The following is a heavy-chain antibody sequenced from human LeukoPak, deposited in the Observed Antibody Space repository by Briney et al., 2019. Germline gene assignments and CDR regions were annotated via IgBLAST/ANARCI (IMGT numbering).Heavy chain of an antibody. D-gene: IGHD3-22*01. CDR1: GYSISSGYY. CDR3: ASPGSGYYYWDY. J-gene: IGHJ4*02. CDR2: IYHSGST. Sequence: PSETLSLTCAVSGYSISSGYYWGWIRPPPGKGLEWIGSIYHSGSTYYNPSLKSRVTISVDTSKNQFSLKLSSVTAADTAVYYCASPGSGYYYWDYWGQGTLVTVSS. V-gene: IGHV4-38-2*01.